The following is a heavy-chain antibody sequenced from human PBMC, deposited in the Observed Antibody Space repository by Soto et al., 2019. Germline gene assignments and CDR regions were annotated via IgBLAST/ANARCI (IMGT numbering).Heavy chain of an antibody. Sequence: PSDTLALTCTFSCSSINRTNYYWAWLRQTPGKGLEWIGSIYYTEDTYDNPSLKSRVTMSVDTSKNQLSLKLTSVTAADTGVYFCARHVRGAVTMNWFDSWGQGTLVTVSS. D-gene: IGHD3-10*02. CDR2: IYYTEDT. CDR3: ARHVRGAVTMNWFDS. J-gene: IGHJ5*01. CDR1: CSSINRTNYY. V-gene: IGHV4-39*01.